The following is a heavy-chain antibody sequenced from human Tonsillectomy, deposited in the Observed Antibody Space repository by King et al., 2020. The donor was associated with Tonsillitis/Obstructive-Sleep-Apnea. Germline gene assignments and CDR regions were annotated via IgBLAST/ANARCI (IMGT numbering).Heavy chain of an antibody. J-gene: IGHJ4*02. CDR1: GFTFSTYA. CDR3: ATGRANWTCFDY. Sequence: VQLVESGGGLVQPGGSLRLSCAASGFTFSTYAMSWVRQAPGKGLEWVSVISGSGGSTYYADSVKGRFTISRDNSKNTLYLQMNSLRAEDTAVYFCATGRANWTCFDYWGQGTLVTVSS. D-gene: IGHD1-20*01. V-gene: IGHV3-23*04. CDR2: ISGSGGST.